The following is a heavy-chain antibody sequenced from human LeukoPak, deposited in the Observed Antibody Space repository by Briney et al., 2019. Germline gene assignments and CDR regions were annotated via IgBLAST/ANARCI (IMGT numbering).Heavy chain of an antibody. J-gene: IGHJ5*02. CDR2: IIPIFGTA. V-gene: IGHV1-69*05. CDR3: ASRVWFRVRNWFDP. CDR1: GGTFSSYA. D-gene: IGHD3-10*01. Sequence: SVKVSCKASGGTFSSYAISWVRQAPGQGLEWMGGIIPIFGTANYAQKFQGRVTITTDESTSTAYMELSSLRSEDTAVYYCASRVWFRVRNWFDPWGQGTLVTVSS.